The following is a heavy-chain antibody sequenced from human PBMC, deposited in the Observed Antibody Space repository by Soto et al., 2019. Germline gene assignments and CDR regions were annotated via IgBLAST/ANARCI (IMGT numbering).Heavy chain of an antibody. CDR3: ARGWGKNFGVNDF. CDR1: GYTVNTFG. D-gene: IGHD2-21*01. CDR2: ISGYGGKR. J-gene: IGHJ4*02. Sequence: ASVKVTCKGSGYTVNTFGITWVGQATGQGLEWMGCISGYGGKRDYSRKLQGRITMTADPSTSTSYMELRNLTSDDTAVYYCARGWGKNFGVNDFWGQGTLVT. V-gene: IGHV1-18*01.